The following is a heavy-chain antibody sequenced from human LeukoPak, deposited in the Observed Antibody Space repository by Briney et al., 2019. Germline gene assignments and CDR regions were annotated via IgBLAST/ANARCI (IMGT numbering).Heavy chain of an antibody. J-gene: IGHJ6*02. CDR1: GFTFSSYE. CDR3: ARESGNYDFWSGYPATGMDV. D-gene: IGHD3-3*01. Sequence: GGSLRLSCAASGFTFSSYEMNWVRQAPGKGLEWVSYISSSGSTIYYADSVKGRFTISRDNAKNPLYLQMNSLRAEDTAVYYCARESGNYDFWSGYPATGMDVWGQGTTVTVSS. V-gene: IGHV3-48*03. CDR2: ISSSGSTI.